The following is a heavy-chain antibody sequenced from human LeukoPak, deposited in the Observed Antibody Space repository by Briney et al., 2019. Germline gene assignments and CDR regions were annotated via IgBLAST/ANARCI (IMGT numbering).Heavy chain of an antibody. CDR3: ARVAAGGGRVRYFDY. CDR1: GFTFSSYS. J-gene: IGHJ4*02. V-gene: IGHV3-21*01. CDR2: ISSSSSYI. Sequence: GFLRLSCAASGFTFSSYSMNCVRQAPGKGLVWVTSISSSSSYIYYADSVKGRFTISRDNAKNSLYLQMNSLRAEDTAVYYCARVAAGGGRVRYFDYWGQGTLVTVSS. D-gene: IGHD5-24*01.